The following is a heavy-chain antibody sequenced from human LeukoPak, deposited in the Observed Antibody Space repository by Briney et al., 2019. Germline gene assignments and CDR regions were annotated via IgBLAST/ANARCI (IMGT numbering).Heavy chain of an antibody. V-gene: IGHV1-24*01. CDR3: AKGEYSSSFRDY. CDR1: GYTLTELS. Sequence: ASVKVSCKVSGYTLTELSMHWVRQAPGKGLEWMGGFDPEDGETIYAQKFQGRVTMTEDTSTDTAYMELSSLRSEDTAVYYCAKGEYSSSFRDYWGQGTLVTVSS. CDR2: FDPEDGET. D-gene: IGHD6-6*01. J-gene: IGHJ4*02.